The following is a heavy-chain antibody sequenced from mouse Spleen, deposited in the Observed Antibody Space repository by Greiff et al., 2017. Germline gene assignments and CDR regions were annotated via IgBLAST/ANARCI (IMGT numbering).Heavy chain of an antibody. CDR2: IYPGDGDT. J-gene: IGHJ2*01. CDR3: ARGGYGYYFDY. D-gene: IGHD1-2*01. CDR1: GYAFSSYW. V-gene: IGHV1-80*01. Sequence: VQLQQSGAELVKPGASVKISCKASGYAFSSYWMNWVKQRPGKGLEWIGQIYPGDGDTNYNGKFKGKATLTADKSSSTAYMQLSSLTSEDSAVYFCARGGYGYYFDYWGQGTTLTVSS.